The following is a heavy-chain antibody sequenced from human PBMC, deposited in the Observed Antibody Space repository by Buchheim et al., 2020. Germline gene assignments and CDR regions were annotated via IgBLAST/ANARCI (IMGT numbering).Heavy chain of an antibody. D-gene: IGHD1-14*01. CDR3: TTDNPGGTVDYYYYGMDV. CDR1: GFTFSNAW. V-gene: IGHV3-15*07. Sequence: EVQLVESGGGLVKPGGSLRLSCAASGFTFSNAWMNWVRQAPGKGLEWVGRIKSKTDGGTTDYAAPVKGRFTIPRDDSKTTLYLQMNSLKTEDTAVYYCTTDNPGGTVDYYYYGMDVWGQGTT. J-gene: IGHJ6*02. CDR2: IKSKTDGGTT.